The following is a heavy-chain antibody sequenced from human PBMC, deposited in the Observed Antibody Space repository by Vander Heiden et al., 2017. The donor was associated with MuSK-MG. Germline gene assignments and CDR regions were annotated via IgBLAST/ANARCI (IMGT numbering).Heavy chain of an antibody. CDR2: IKRDGSEK. CDR3: ARDKAGDFGYSSGWQNSVFDY. V-gene: IGHV3-7*03. CDR1: GFSFSSYW. D-gene: IGHD6-19*01. Sequence: EVQLVESGGGLVQPGGSLRLSCVVSGFSFSSYWMTWVRQTPGKGLEWVANIKRDGSEKYYVDSVKGRFTISRDNAENSLFLEMNSLRADDTAVYYCARDKAGDFGYSSGWQNSVFDYWGQGTLVNVSS. J-gene: IGHJ4*02.